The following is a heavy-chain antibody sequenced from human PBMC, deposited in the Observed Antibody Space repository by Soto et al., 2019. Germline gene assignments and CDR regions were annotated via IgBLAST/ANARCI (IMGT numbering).Heavy chain of an antibody. J-gene: IGHJ6*03. Sequence: GGSLRLSCAASGFTFSSYAMSWVRQAPGKGLEWVSAISGSGGSTYYADSVKGRFTISRDNSKNTLYLQMNSLRAEDTAVYYCAKLFRYCSGGSCYSHYYYYMDVWGKGTTVTVSS. D-gene: IGHD2-15*01. CDR1: GFTFSSYA. CDR3: AKLFRYCSGGSCYSHYYYYMDV. V-gene: IGHV3-23*01. CDR2: ISGSGGST.